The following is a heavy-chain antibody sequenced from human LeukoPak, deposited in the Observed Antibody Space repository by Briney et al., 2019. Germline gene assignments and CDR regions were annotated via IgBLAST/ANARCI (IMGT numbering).Heavy chain of an antibody. V-gene: IGHV4-59*01. Sequence: PSETLSLTCTVSGGSISNNYWSWIRQPPGKGLEWIGYIFYSGSTNYNPSLKSRVTISVDTTKNQFSLKLSSVTAADTAVYYCARHVVASSPLAYWGQGTLVTVSS. CDR1: GGSISNNY. CDR3: ARHVVASSPLAY. CDR2: IFYSGST. D-gene: IGHD2-21*01. J-gene: IGHJ4*02.